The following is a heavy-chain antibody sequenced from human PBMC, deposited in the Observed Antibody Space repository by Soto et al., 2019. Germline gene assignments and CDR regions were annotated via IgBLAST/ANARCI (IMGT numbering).Heavy chain of an antibody. CDR3: AKDLDNWNYAKAPKLYYYYYMDV. CDR2: ISGSGGST. D-gene: IGHD1-7*01. Sequence: GGSLRLSCAASGFTFSSYAMSWVRQAPGKGLEWVSAISGSGGSTYYADSVKGRFTISRDNSKNTLYLQMNSLRAEDTAVYYCAKDLDNWNYAKAPKLYYYYYMDVWGKGTTVTVSS. J-gene: IGHJ6*03. V-gene: IGHV3-23*01. CDR1: GFTFSSYA.